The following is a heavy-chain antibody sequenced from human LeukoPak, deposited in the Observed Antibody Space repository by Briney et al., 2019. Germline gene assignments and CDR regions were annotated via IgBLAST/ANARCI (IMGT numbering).Heavy chain of an antibody. J-gene: IGHJ3*02. CDR2: IYTSGST. CDR3: ARDLGYCTNGVCYTEFGPAFDI. CDR1: GGSISSYY. Sequence: SETLSLTCTVSGGSISSYYWSWIRQPAGKGLEWIGRIYTSGSTNYNPSLKSRVTMSVDTSKNQFSLKLSSVTAADTAVYYCARDLGYCTNGVCYTEFGPAFDIWGQGTMVTVSS. D-gene: IGHD2-8*01. V-gene: IGHV4-4*07.